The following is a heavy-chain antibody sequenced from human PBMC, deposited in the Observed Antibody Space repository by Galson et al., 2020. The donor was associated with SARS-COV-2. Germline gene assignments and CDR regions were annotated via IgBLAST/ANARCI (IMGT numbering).Heavy chain of an antibody. Sequence: SETLSLTCTVSGGSITSHSWSWIRQPAGKGLEWIGRIFITGSTKYNPSLKSRVTMSQDTSMNHFSLILTSVTAADTALYYCARDETTGSLTAFDCWGQGTLVTVSS. CDR2: IFITGST. D-gene: IGHD1-1*01. J-gene: IGHJ4*02. CDR3: ARDETTGSLTAFDC. V-gene: IGHV4-4*07. CDR1: GGSITSHS.